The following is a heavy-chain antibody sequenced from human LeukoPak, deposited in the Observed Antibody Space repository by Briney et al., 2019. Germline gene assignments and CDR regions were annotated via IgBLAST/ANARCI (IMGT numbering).Heavy chain of an antibody. CDR2: ISSSSSYI. V-gene: IGHV3-21*01. J-gene: IGHJ4*02. CDR3: ARSGGSSGYYLDY. CDR1: GFTFSSYS. Sequence: GGSLRLSCAASGFTFSSYSMNWVRQAPGKGLEWVSSISSSSSYIYYADSVKGRFTISRDNAKNSLYLQMNSLRAEDTAVYYCARSGGSSGYYLDYWGQGTLVTVSS. D-gene: IGHD3-22*01.